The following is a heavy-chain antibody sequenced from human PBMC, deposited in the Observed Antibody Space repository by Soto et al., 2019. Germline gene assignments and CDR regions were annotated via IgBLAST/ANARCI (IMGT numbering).Heavy chain of an antibody. J-gene: IGHJ6*02. V-gene: IGHV3-30-3*01. CDR1: GFTFSSYA. D-gene: IGHD3-3*01. Sequence: PGGSLRLSCAASGFTFSSYAMHWVRQAPGKGLDWVAVISYDGSYKYYADSVKGRFTISRDNSKNTLYLQMNSLRGEDTAVYFCARVSILRFLEGMDVWGQGTTVTVSS. CDR2: ISYDGSYK. CDR3: ARVSILRFLEGMDV.